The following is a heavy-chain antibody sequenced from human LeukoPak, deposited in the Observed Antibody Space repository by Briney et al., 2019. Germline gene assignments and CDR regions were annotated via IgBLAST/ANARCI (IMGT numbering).Heavy chain of an antibody. J-gene: IGHJ5*02. CDR1: GGSFSGYY. Sequence: SETLSLTCAVYGGSFSGYYWSWIRQPPGKGLEWIGEINHSGSTNYNPSLKSRVTISVDTSKNQFSLKLSSVTAADTAVYYCARHESTSSRYNWFDPWGQGTLVTVSS. CDR2: INHSGST. V-gene: IGHV4-34*01. D-gene: IGHD2-2*01. CDR3: ARHESTSSRYNWFDP.